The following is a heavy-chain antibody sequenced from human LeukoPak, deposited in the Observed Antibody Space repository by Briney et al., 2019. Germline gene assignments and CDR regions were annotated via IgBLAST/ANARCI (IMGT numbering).Heavy chain of an antibody. CDR3: ARVGFGELLFYFDY. V-gene: IGHV4-61*01. J-gene: IGHJ4*02. CDR1: GYSITSGYY. CDR2: IYYSGST. Sequence: PSETLSLTCTVSGYSITSGYYWSWIRQPPGKGLEWIGYIYYSGSTNYNPSLKSRVTISVDTSKNQFSLKLSSVTAADTAVYYCARVGFGELLFYFDYWGQGTLVTVSS. D-gene: IGHD3-10*01.